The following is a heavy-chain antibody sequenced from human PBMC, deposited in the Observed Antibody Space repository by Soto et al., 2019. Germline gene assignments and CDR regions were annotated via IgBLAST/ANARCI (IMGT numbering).Heavy chain of an antibody. CDR1: GGAFSVYY. D-gene: IGHD2-8*02. CDR2: INHSGST. Sequence: SEPLSRTFAVSGGAFSVYYWTWIRQAPGTGLEWIGEINHSGSTNYNPSLKSRVTISVDTSKNQFSLKLTSVTAADTAVYYCARDKITGLFAYWGQGTLVTVSS. J-gene: IGHJ4*02. CDR3: ARDKITGLFAY. V-gene: IGHV4-34*01.